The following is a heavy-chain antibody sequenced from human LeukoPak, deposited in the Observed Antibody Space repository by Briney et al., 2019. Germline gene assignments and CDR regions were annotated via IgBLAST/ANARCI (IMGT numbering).Heavy chain of an antibody. Sequence: PSETLSLTCTVSGGSISNYYWSWIRQPPGKGLEWIGFIYTSGSSDHNPSLKSRVTISLDTSKNQFSLKLSSVTAADTAVYYCARHDFDYSSSSDNFSDPWGQGTLVTVSS. CDR2: IYTSGSS. D-gene: IGHD6-6*01. CDR1: GGSISNYY. CDR3: ARHDFDYSSSSDNFSDP. J-gene: IGHJ5*02. V-gene: IGHV4-4*09.